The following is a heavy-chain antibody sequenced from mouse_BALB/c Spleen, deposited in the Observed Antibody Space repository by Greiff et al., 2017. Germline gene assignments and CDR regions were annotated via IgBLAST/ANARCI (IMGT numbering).Heavy chain of an antibody. D-gene: IGHD4-1*01. V-gene: IGHV10S3*01. CDR3: VRPKLGYYYAMDY. J-gene: IGHJ4*01. Sequence: VKDRFTISRDDSQSMLYLQMNNLKTEDTAMYYCVRPKLGYYYAMDYWGQGTSVTVSS.